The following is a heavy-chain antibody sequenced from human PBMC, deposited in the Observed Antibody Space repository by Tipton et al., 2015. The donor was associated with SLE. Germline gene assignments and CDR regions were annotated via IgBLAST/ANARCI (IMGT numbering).Heavy chain of an antibody. CDR1: GGSIITNSYY. V-gene: IGHV4-61*05. CDR2: IHYSGGT. Sequence: GLVKPSETLSLTCIVSGGSIITNSYYWGWIRLPPGKRLEWIGYIHYSGGTNYNPSLKSRVTISVDPAKNQFSLRLTSVTAADTAVYYCARGMVTWRGAILGVDVWGQGTTVNVSS. D-gene: IGHD2-21*02. CDR3: ARGMVTWRGAILGVDV. J-gene: IGHJ6*02.